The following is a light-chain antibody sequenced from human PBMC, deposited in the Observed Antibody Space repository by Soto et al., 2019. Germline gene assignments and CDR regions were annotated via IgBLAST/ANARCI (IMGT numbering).Light chain of an antibody. CDR3: QQYRDSLGT. CDR2: GAS. Sequence: EIVLTQSPGTLSLSPGERATLSCRASQSVISTYLAWYQQKPGQAPRLLIYGASSRATGIPDRFSGSGSGTAFTLTISRLEPEDFAVYYCQQYRDSLGTFGQGTKVEIK. V-gene: IGKV3-20*01. J-gene: IGKJ1*01. CDR1: QSVISTY.